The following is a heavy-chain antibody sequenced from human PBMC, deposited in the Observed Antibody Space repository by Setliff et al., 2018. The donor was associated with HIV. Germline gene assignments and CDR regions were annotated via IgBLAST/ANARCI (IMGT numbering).Heavy chain of an antibody. D-gene: IGHD3-3*01. Sequence: SETLSLTCTVSDDSVSTFYWNRIRQPPGKGLEWIGFIHHTGSTVSNPSLKSRVTILMDLSRNQLSLHLASVTTADTAVYFCAPGEGVASTYYHDWGQGTQVTVSS. V-gene: IGHV4-59*02. CDR3: APGEGVASTYYHD. CDR2: IHHTGST. J-gene: IGHJ4*01. CDR1: DDSVSTFY.